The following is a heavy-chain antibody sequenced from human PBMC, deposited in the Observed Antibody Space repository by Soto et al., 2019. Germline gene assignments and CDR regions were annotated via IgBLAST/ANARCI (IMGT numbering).Heavy chain of an antibody. J-gene: IGHJ6*02. CDR1: GFTFIKYA. CDR3: ARGLRDLVSGMDV. Sequence: QVQLVESEGGVVQPGRSLRLSCAVSGFTFIKYAMHWVRQAPGKGLEWVTVILYDGTNKYYADSVKGRFTISRDNSKNTLDLQMNRLRPEDTAVYYCARGLRDLVSGMDVWGQGTTVTVSS. CDR2: ILYDGTNK. V-gene: IGHV3-30-3*01. D-gene: IGHD3-9*01.